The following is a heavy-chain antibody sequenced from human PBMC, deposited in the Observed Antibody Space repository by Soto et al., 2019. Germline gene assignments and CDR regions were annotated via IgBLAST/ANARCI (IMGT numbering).Heavy chain of an antibody. CDR3: ARHGYSRSLGYYGMDV. V-gene: IGHV5-10-1*01. CDR1: GYSFTRYW. CDR2: IDPSDSYT. D-gene: IGHD5-12*01. Sequence: ESLTIPWTCSGYSFTRYWISRVRHMPGKGLEWMGRIDPSDSYTTYSPSFQGHVTISADKSLSTAYLQWSSLKASDTAMYYCARHGYSRSLGYYGMDVWGQGTTVTVSS. J-gene: IGHJ6*02.